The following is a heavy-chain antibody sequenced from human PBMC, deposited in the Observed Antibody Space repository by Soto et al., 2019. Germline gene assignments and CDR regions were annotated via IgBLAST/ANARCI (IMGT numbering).Heavy chain of an antibody. CDR2: IIPIFGTA. J-gene: IGHJ4*02. D-gene: IGHD6-19*01. CDR1: GGTFSSYA. Sequence: SVKVSCKASGGTFSSYAISWVRQAPGQGLEWMGGIIPIFGTANYAQKFQGRVTITADESTSTAYMELSSLRSEDMAVYYCARIETNSSGWYSGYWGQGTLVTVSS. CDR3: ARIETNSSGWYSGY. V-gene: IGHV1-69*13.